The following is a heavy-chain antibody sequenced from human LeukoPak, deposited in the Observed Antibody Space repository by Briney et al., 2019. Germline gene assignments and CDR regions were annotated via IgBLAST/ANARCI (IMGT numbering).Heavy chain of an antibody. D-gene: IGHD3-22*01. CDR2: IYHSGSP. CDR3: ARVYYDSSGYPFDY. J-gene: IGHJ4*02. CDR1: GGSISSNNW. Sequence: SGTLSLTCAVSGGSISSNNWWGWVRQPPGKGLAWIGEIYHSGSPNYNPSLKSRVTISVDKSKNQFSLKLSSVTAADTAVYYCARVYYDSSGYPFDYWGQGTLVTVSS. V-gene: IGHV4-4*02.